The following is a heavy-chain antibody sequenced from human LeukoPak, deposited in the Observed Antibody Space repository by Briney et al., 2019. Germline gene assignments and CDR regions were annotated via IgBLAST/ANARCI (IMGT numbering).Heavy chain of an antibody. V-gene: IGHV3-74*01. D-gene: IGHD3-3*01. CDR3: ARDYDRYYMDV. Sequence: GSLRLSCAASGFTFRSYWMHWVRQAPGKGLVWFSRINTEGTSTTYADFVKGRFTISRDNAKNTLYLQMNSLRAEDTAVYYCARDYDRYYMDVWGKGTTVTVSS. CDR2: INTEGTST. J-gene: IGHJ6*03. CDR1: GFTFRSYW.